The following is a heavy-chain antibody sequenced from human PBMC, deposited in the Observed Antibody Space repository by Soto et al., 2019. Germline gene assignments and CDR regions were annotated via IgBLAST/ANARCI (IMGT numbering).Heavy chain of an antibody. CDR3: ARTGRGSSWYTNDY. Sequence: SETLSLTCTVSGGSISSSSYYWGWIRQPPGKGLEWIGSIYYSGSTYYNPSLKSRVTISVDTSKNQFSLKLSSVTAADTAVYYCARTGRGSSWYTNDYWGQGTLVTVSS. CDR2: IYYSGST. V-gene: IGHV4-39*01. CDR1: GGSISSSSYY. D-gene: IGHD6-13*01. J-gene: IGHJ4*02.